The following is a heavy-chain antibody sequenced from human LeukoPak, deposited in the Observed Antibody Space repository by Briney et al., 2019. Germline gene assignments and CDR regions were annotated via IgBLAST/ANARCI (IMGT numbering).Heavy chain of an antibody. Sequence: PGGSLRLSCATSGLSFSTYDMHWVRQATGEGLEWVSGIGKSGDTYYVGSVKGRFTISSDNAKNSLYLQMNSLRSGDTAVYYCARGGYTGFDVWGQGTVVTVSS. V-gene: IGHV3-13*04. J-gene: IGHJ3*01. CDR3: ARGGYTGFDV. CDR1: GLSFSTYD. CDR2: IGKSGDT. D-gene: IGHD5-12*01.